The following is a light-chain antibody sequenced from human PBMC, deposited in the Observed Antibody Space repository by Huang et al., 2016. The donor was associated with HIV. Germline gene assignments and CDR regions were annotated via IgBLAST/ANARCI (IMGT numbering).Light chain of an antibody. Sequence: DMQMTQSPSSLSASVGDRVTITCRASQSISSNLNWYTQEPGKAPKLLIYAASTLQSGVPSRFSGSGSGTDFTLTINSLQPEDFATYYCQQSKITPWTFGQGTKVEIK. V-gene: IGKV1-39*01. J-gene: IGKJ1*01. CDR1: QSISSN. CDR3: QQSKITPWT. CDR2: AAS.